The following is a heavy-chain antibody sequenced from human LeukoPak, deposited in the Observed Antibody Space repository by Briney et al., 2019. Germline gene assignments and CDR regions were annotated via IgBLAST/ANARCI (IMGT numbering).Heavy chain of an antibody. CDR1: GFTFDDYA. V-gene: IGHV3-9*01. Sequence: PPGGSLRLSCAASGFTFDDYAMHWVRQAPGKGLEWVSGISWNSGSIGYADSVKGRFSISRDNAKNTLYLQMNSLRVEDTAVYYCARGRPHGNDYWGQGTLVTVSS. CDR2: ISWNSGSI. J-gene: IGHJ4*02. CDR3: ARGRPHGNDY. D-gene: IGHD4-23*01.